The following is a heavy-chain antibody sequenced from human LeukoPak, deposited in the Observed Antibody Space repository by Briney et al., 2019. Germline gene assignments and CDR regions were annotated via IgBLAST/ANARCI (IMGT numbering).Heavy chain of an antibody. Sequence: SETLSLTCTVSGGSISSSSYCWGWIRQPPGKGLEWIGSIYYSGSTYYNPSLKSRVTISVDTSKNHSPLKLSSVTAADTAVYYCARRARARGDYDFWGRGTLVTVSS. CDR2: IYYSGST. CDR3: ARRARARGDYDF. J-gene: IGHJ4*02. D-gene: IGHD5-12*01. V-gene: IGHV4-39*02. CDR1: GGSISSSSYC.